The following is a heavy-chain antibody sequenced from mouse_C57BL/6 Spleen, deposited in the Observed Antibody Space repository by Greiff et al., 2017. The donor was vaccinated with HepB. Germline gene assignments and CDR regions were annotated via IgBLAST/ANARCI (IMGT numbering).Heavy chain of an antibody. CDR3: ATGLYWYFDV. Sequence: ESGPGLVKPSQSLSLTCSVTGYSITSGYYWNWILQFPGNKLEWMGYISYDGSNNYNPSLKNRISITRDTSKNQFFLKLNSVTTEDTATYYCATGLYWYFDVWGTGTTVTVSS. CDR2: ISYDGSN. V-gene: IGHV3-6*01. D-gene: IGHD4-1*01. CDR1: GYSITSGYY. J-gene: IGHJ1*03.